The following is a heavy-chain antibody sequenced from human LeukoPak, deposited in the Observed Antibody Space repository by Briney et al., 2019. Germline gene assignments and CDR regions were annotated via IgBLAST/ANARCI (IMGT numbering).Heavy chain of an antibody. CDR3: ARDKGGLGRGYYYMDV. Sequence: PSETLSLTCTVSNGSISSSSYYWGWIRQPPGKGLEWIGSIYYSGTTYYNPSLKSRVTISLDTSKNQFSLKLSSVTAADTAVYYCARDKGGLGRGYYYMDVWGKGTTVTVSS. D-gene: IGHD3/OR15-3a*01. CDR2: IYYSGTT. V-gene: IGHV4-39*07. CDR1: NGSISSSSYY. J-gene: IGHJ6*03.